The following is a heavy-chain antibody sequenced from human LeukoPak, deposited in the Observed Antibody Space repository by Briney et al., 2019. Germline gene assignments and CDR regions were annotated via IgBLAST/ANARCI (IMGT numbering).Heavy chain of an antibody. Sequence: TSETLSLTCTVSGGSISSGSYYWGWIRQPPGKGLEWIGSIYHSGSTYYNPSLKSRVTISVDTSKNQFSLRLTSVTAADTAVYFCARVGWPLDYWGQGTLVTVSS. CDR3: ARVGWPLDY. D-gene: IGHD6-19*01. CDR1: GGSISSGSYY. CDR2: IYHSGST. J-gene: IGHJ4*02. V-gene: IGHV4-39*07.